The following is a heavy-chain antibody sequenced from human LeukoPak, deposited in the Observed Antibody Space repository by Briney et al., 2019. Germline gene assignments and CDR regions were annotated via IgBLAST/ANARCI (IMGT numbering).Heavy chain of an antibody. V-gene: IGHV4-61*01. Sequence: SETLSLTCTVSGGSISSSSYYWGWIRQPPGKGLEWIGYIYYSGSTNYNPSLKSRVTISVDTSKNQFSLKLSSVTAADTAVYSCARDSGDYGYFDYWGQGTLVTVSS. CDR3: ARDSGDYGYFDY. D-gene: IGHD4-17*01. J-gene: IGHJ4*02. CDR1: GGSISSSSYY. CDR2: IYYSGST.